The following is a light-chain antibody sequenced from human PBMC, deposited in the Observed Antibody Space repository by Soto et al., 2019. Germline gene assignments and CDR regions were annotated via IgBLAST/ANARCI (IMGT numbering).Light chain of an antibody. CDR3: HQYNNWPPLT. CDR1: QSIRND. V-gene: IGKV3D-15*01. Sequence: DIVMTQSPATLSVSPGERATLSCRASQSIRNDLAWYQQNTGQAPRLLIYDASTRATGIPARFSGSGSGTEFTHTISSLQSDDVAIYYCHQYNNWPPLTFGQGTKVEI. J-gene: IGKJ1*01. CDR2: DAS.